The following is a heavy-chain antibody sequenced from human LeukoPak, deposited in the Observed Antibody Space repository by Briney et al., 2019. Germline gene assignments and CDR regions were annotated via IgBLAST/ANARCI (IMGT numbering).Heavy chain of an antibody. J-gene: IGHJ5*02. CDR2: ISGSGGST. Sequence: GGSLRLSCAASGFTFSSYAMSWVRQAPGKGLEWVSAISGSGGSTYYADSVKGRFTISRDNSKNTLYLQMNSLRAEDTAVYYCAKSRSTIFGVVRSWLDPWGQGTLVTVSS. CDR3: AKSRSTIFGVVRSWLDP. V-gene: IGHV3-23*01. CDR1: GFTFSSYA. D-gene: IGHD3-3*01.